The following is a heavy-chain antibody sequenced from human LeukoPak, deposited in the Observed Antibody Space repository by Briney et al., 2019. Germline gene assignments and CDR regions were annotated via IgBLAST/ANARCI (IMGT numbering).Heavy chain of an antibody. Sequence: NPSETLSLTCSVSGGSVSSGDYYWSWIRQPPGKGLEWIGYIYQNGISYYNASLKSRVTISLDGSKNQFSLNVTSLTAADTAVYYCARRKTASRLGELSPPDYWGQGTLVTVSS. CDR3: ARRKTASRLGELSPPDY. CDR1: GGSVSSGDYY. V-gene: IGHV4-30-2*01. J-gene: IGHJ4*02. CDR2: IYQNGIS. D-gene: IGHD3-16*02.